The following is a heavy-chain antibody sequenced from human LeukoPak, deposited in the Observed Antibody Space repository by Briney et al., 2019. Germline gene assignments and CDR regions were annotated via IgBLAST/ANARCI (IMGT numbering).Heavy chain of an antibody. D-gene: IGHD2-2*02. CDR1: GFTFSSSA. CDR3: ARGSLGYCDSTSCFTQFDY. CDR2: ISYDGSNK. Sequence: GGSLRLSCAASGFTFSSSAIHWVRQAPGKGLEWVAVISYDGSNKNYADSVKGRFTISRDNSKSTLYLQMNSLRAEDTAVYYCARGSLGYCDSTSCFTQFDYWGQGTLVTVSS. J-gene: IGHJ4*02. V-gene: IGHV3-30*04.